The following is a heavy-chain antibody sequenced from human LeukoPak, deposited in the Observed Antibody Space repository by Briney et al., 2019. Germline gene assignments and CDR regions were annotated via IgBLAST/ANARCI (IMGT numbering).Heavy chain of an antibody. V-gene: IGHV4-34*01. D-gene: IGHD5-24*01. Sequence: SETLSLTCAVYGGSFSGYYWSWIRQPPGKGLKWIGEINHSGSTNYNPSLKSRVTISVDTSKNQFSLKLSSVTAADTAVYYCARAGYGYRLTYFDYWGQGTLVTVSS. J-gene: IGHJ4*02. CDR1: GGSFSGYY. CDR2: INHSGST. CDR3: ARAGYGYRLTYFDY.